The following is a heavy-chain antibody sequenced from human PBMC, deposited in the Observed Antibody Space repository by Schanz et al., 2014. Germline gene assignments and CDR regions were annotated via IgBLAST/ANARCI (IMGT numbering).Heavy chain of an antibody. CDR3: ARLNYDSSGYPYYYGMDV. CDR1: GGSIRNYY. CDR2: IHYSGST. J-gene: IGHJ6*02. Sequence: QVQLQESGPGLVKPSETLSLTCSVSGGSIRNYYWNWIRQPPGKGVEWIGYIHYSGSTNYNPSLESRAAMSVDPSKNQFSRKLSSVPAADTAVYYCARLNYDSSGYPYYYGMDVWGQGTTVTVSS. D-gene: IGHD3-22*01. V-gene: IGHV4-59*08.